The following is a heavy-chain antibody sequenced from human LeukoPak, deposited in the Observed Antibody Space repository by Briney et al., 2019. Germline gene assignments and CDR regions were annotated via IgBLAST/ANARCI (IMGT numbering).Heavy chain of an antibody. Sequence: GESLKISCKGSGYSFTSYWISWVRQMPGKGLEWMGIIYPGDSDTRYSPSFQGQVTISADKSISTAYLQWSSLRASDTAMYYCARHHSSGWSADAFDIWGQGTMVTVSS. CDR3: ARHHSSGWSADAFDI. CDR2: IYPGDSDT. J-gene: IGHJ3*02. CDR1: GYSFTSYW. D-gene: IGHD6-19*01. V-gene: IGHV5-51*01.